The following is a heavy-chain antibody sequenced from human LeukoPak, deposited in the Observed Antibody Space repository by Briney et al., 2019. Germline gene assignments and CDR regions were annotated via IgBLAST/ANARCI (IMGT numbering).Heavy chain of an antibody. Sequence: SETLSLTCTVSGGSISSSSYYWGWIRQPPGKGLEWIGSIYYSGSTYYNPSLKSRVTISVDTSKNQFSLKLSSVTAADTAVYYCASGGYSYGYSFSGYYFDYWGQGTLVTVSS. CDR2: IYYSGST. V-gene: IGHV4-39*07. CDR3: ASGGYSYGYSFSGYYFDY. D-gene: IGHD5-18*01. J-gene: IGHJ4*02. CDR1: GGSISSSSYY.